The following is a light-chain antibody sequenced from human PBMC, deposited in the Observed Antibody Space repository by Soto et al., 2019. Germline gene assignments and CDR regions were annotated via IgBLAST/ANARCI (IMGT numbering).Light chain of an antibody. V-gene: IGKV4-1*01. Sequence: DFVMTQSPDSLAVSLGERASINCKSSQSVLYNSNHKNYLAWYQQKPGQPPKLLIYWASIRESGVPDRFSGSGSGTDFTLTISSLQAEDGAVYYCQQYFDTPWTFGQGTKVEIK. CDR1: QSVLYNSNHKNY. CDR2: WAS. J-gene: IGKJ1*01. CDR3: QQYFDTPWT.